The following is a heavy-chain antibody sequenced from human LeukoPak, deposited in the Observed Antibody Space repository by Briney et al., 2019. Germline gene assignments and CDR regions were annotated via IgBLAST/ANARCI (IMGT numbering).Heavy chain of an antibody. D-gene: IGHD3-22*01. CDR3: VRYYYDSSGQGYYFDY. J-gene: IGHJ4*02. V-gene: IGHV4-4*02. CDR1: GFTFSIYW. CDR2: IHHSGST. Sequence: GSLRLSCAASGFTFSIYWMHWVRQAPGKGLEWIGEIHHSGSTNYNPSLKSRITISIDKPKNKFSLRLWSVTAADTAVYYCVRYYYDSSGQGYYFDYWGQGTLVTVSS.